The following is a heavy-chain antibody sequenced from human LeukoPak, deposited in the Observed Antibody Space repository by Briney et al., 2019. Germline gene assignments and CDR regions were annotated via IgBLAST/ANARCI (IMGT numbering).Heavy chain of an antibody. J-gene: IGHJ3*02. Sequence: SETLSLTCTVSGGSISSSSYYWGWIRQPPGKGLEWIGSIYYSGSTYYNPSLKSRVTISVDTSKNQFSLKLSSVTAADTAVYYCARDRQANYYDSSRDDAFDIWGQGTMVTVSS. CDR3: ARDRQANYYDSSRDDAFDI. CDR1: GGSISSSSYY. V-gene: IGHV4-39*07. CDR2: IYYSGST. D-gene: IGHD3-22*01.